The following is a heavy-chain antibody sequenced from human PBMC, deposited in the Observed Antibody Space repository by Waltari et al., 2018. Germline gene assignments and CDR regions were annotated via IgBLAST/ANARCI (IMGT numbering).Heavy chain of an antibody. V-gene: IGHV4-31*03. Sequence: QVQLQESGPGLVKPSQTLSLTCTVSGGSISSGGYYWRLTRQHPGKGLEWIGYIYYSGSTYYNPSLKSRVTISVDTSKNQFSLKLSSVTAADTAVYYCARVNSGSYSPDYWGQGTLVTVSS. CDR2: IYYSGST. J-gene: IGHJ4*02. CDR3: ARVNSGSYSPDY. CDR1: GGSISSGGYY. D-gene: IGHD1-26*01.